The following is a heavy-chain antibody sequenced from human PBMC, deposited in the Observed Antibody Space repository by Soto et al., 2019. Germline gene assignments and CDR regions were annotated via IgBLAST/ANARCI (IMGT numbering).Heavy chain of an antibody. CDR2: ISGDGNIA. Sequence: GGSLRLSCAASGFTFSTHWMEWVRQDPGKGLVWVSRISGDGNIAHYADSVKGRFTISRDNAKNTLYLQMNNLRVEGTSVYYCGRGQRGFVSSWSQGSLVTVSA. CDR1: GFTFSTHW. D-gene: IGHD3-22*01. V-gene: IGHV3-74*01. J-gene: IGHJ4*02. CDR3: GRGQRGFVSS.